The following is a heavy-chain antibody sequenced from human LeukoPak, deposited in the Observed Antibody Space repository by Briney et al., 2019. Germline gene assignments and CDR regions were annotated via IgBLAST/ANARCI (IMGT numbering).Heavy chain of an antibody. CDR3: ASLEGTTAGAFDI. CDR1: GFTVSSNY. CDR2: IYSGGST. D-gene: IGHD1-7*01. Sequence: GGSLRLSCAASGFTVSSNYMSWVRQAPGRGLEWVSVIYSGGSTYYADSVKGRFTISRDNSKNTLYLQMNSLRAEDTAVYYCASLEGTTAGAFDIWGQGTMVTVSS. V-gene: IGHV3-66*01. J-gene: IGHJ3*02.